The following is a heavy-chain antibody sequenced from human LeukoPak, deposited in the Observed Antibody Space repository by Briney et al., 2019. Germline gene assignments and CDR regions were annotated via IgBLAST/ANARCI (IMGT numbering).Heavy chain of an antibody. Sequence: GGSLRLSCAASGFTFSTNWMHWVRQAPGKGLVWVSRINGDGSRTNYADSVEGRFTISRDNAKNTVYLQMNSLRAEDTAVYYCARYYSHTSDWSEGGLDQWGQGTLVTVSS. CDR1: GFTFSTNW. D-gene: IGHD6-19*01. J-gene: IGHJ4*02. CDR2: INGDGSRT. V-gene: IGHV3-74*01. CDR3: ARYYSHTSDWSEGGLDQ.